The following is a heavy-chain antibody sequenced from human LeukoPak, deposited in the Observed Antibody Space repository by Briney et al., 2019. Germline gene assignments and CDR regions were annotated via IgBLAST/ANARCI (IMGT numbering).Heavy chain of an antibody. D-gene: IGHD2-21*02. CDR3: ARLVVTAPQYHYYMDV. V-gene: IGHV4-34*01. CDR1: GDSFNGYY. Sequence: ESLSLTCNVAGDSFNGYYWTWIRHPPGKGLEWIAEINHIGTTNHNPALKSRVTVSTDTSKKQFFLKLTSKTAADTALYYCARLVVTAPQYHYYMDVWGEGTTVTVTS. J-gene: IGHJ6*03. CDR2: INHIGTT.